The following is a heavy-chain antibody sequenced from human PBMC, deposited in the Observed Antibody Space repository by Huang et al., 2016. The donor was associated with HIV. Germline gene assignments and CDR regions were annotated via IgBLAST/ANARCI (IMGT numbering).Heavy chain of an antibody. J-gene: IGHJ3*02. CDR3: ARERMMSWLDDHDAFDI. CDR1: GGSFSGYS. D-gene: IGHD1-1*01. Sequence: QVQLQQWGAGLLKPSETLSLTCAVYGGSFSGYSWSWIRHSPGKGREWIGEINNSGITNYNPSIKSRPTISVDTSKNQFSLKLSSVTAADTAVYYCARERMMSWLDDHDAFDIWGQGTMVTVSS. CDR2: INNSGIT. V-gene: IGHV4-34*01.